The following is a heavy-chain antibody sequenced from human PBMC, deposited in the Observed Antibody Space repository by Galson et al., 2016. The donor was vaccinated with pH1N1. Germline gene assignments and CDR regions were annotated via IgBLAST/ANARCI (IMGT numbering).Heavy chain of an antibody. Sequence: SVKVSCKVSGYTLSELSMHWVRQVSGKGLEWMGGYVPEDGETIYAQKFQGRVTMTEDTSTDTAYMELNSLRSEDTAVYYCATAGYPYGGALQSWGQGTLVTVSS. D-gene: IGHD2-15*01. CDR2: YVPEDGET. CDR3: ATAGYPYGGALQS. J-gene: IGHJ5*02. V-gene: IGHV1-24*01. CDR1: GYTLSELS.